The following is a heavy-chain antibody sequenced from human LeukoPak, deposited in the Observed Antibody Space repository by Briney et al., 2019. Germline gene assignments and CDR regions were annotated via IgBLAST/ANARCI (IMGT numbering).Heavy chain of an antibody. CDR1: GFTFSSYS. J-gene: IGHJ4*02. CDR3: ARGYSSSWYGPND. CDR2: ISSSSSYI. V-gene: IGHV3-21*01. Sequence: GGSLRLSCAASGFTFSSYSMNWVRQAPGKGLEWVSSISSSSSYIYYADSVKGRFTISRDNAKNSLYLQMNSLRAEDTAVYYCARGYSSSWYGPNDWGQGTLVTVSS. D-gene: IGHD6-13*01.